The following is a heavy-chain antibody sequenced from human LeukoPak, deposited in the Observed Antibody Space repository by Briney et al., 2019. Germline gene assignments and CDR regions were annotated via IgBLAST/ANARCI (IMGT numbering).Heavy chain of an antibody. V-gene: IGHV4-59*01. CDR3: ARGRDGYKRFDY. J-gene: IGHJ4*02. CDR1: GGSISSYY. D-gene: IGHD5-24*01. Sequence: PSETLSLTCTVSGGSISSYYWSWIRQPPGKGLKWVGYIYYSGSTNYNPSLKSRVTISVDTSKNQFSLKLSSVTAADTAVYYCARGRDGYKRFDYWGQGTLVTVSS. CDR2: IYYSGST.